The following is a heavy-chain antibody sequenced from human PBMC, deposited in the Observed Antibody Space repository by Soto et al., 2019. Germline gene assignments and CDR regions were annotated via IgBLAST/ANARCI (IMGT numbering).Heavy chain of an antibody. J-gene: IGHJ5*02. V-gene: IGHV4-31*03. D-gene: IGHD6-19*01. CDR3: ARMYSSGSGWFHP. Sequence: SETLSLTCFVSGYSITAGGYYWSWIRHHPGKGLEWIGRFYSSGSIIYNPSLRSRVSISGDTSSNQFSTSLTSVTAADTARYYCARMYSSGSGWFHPWGQGTLVTVSS. CDR1: GYSITAGGYY. CDR2: FYSSGSI.